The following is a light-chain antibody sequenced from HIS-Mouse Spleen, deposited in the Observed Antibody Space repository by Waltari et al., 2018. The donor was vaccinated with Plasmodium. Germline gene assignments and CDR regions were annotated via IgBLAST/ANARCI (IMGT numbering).Light chain of an antibody. V-gene: IGKV1-8*01. CDR1: QGISSY. CDR2: AAS. Sequence: AIRMTQSPSSLSASTGVSVTITCRACQGISSYLALYQQKPGKAPKHLIYAASTLQSGVPSRFSGSGSGTDFTLTISCLQSEDFATYYCQQYYSYPLTFGGGTKVEIK. CDR3: QQYYSYPLT. J-gene: IGKJ4*01.